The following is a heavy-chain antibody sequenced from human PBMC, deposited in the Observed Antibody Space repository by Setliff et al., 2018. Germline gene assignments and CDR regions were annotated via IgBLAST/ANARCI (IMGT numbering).Heavy chain of an antibody. J-gene: IGHJ4*02. V-gene: IGHV4-39*07. CDR3: ARASRYFDSTGSYFDG. Sequence: PSETLSLTCTVSGGSISTNSYYWGWIRQPPGKGLEWIGSMYFSGSTYYNPSLKSRVTMSIDKSKNEFSLKMSSVTAADTAVYYCARASRYFDSTGSYFDGWGQGTLVTVSS. D-gene: IGHD3-22*01. CDR1: GGSISTNSYY. CDR2: MYFSGST.